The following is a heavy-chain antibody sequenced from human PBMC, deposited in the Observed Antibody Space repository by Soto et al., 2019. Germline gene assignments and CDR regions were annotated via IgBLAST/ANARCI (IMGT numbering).Heavy chain of an antibody. D-gene: IGHD2-15*01. J-gene: IGHJ4*02. V-gene: IGHV3-30*03. Sequence: QVQLVESGGGVVQPGRSLRLSCAASGFTFSSYGMHWVRQAPGKGLEWVAVISYDGSNKYYADSVKGRFTISRDNSKNTLYLQMNSLRAEDTAVYYCATLSSCSGGSCSYFDSWGQGTLVTVSS. CDR3: ATLSSCSGGSCSYFDS. CDR2: ISYDGSNK. CDR1: GFTFSSYG.